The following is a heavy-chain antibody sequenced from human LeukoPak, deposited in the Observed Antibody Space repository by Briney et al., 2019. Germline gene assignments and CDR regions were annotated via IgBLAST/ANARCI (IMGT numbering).Heavy chain of an antibody. J-gene: IGHJ3*02. CDR3: ASNDYGDYGAFDI. D-gene: IGHD4-17*01. CDR1: GGSFSGYY. V-gene: IGHV4-34*01. Sequence: SETLSLTCAVYGGSFSGYYWSWIRQPPGKGLEWIGEINHRGSTNYNPSLKSRVTISVDTSKNQFSLKLSSVTAADTAVYYCASNDYGDYGAFDIWGQGTMVTVSS. CDR2: INHRGST.